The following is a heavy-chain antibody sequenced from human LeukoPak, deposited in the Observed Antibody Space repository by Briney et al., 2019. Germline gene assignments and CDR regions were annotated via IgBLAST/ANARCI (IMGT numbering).Heavy chain of an antibody. CDR3: ARADLRSDAFDI. CDR2: ISSSGSTI. V-gene: IGHV3-11*01. CDR1: GFTFSDYY. J-gene: IGHJ3*02. Sequence: GGSLRLSCAASGFTFSDYYMSWIRQAPGKGLEWVSYISSSGSTIYYADSVKGRFTISRDNAKNSLYPQMNSLRAEDTAVYYCARADLRSDAFDIWGQGTMVTVSS.